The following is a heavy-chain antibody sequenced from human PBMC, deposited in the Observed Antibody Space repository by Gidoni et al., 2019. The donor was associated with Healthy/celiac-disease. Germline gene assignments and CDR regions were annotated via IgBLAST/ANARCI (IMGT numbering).Heavy chain of an antibody. J-gene: IGHJ4*02. V-gene: IGHV3-49*05. Sequence: EVQLVESGGGLVKPGRSLSLSCTASGFTFGDYAMSWFRQAPGQGLEWVGFNRRKAYGGTTEYAASVKGRFTISRDDSKSIAYLQMNSLKTEDTAVYYCTRDRPVRIAVAHPTHYWGQGTLVTVSS. CDR2: NRRKAYGGTT. D-gene: IGHD6-19*01. CDR1: GFTFGDYA. CDR3: TRDRPVRIAVAHPTHY.